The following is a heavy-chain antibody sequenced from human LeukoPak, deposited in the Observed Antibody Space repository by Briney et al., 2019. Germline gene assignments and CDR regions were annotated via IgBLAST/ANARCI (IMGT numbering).Heavy chain of an antibody. V-gene: IGHV3-23*01. D-gene: IGHD6-19*01. CDR3: AKDDHGGSGWRDYFDY. J-gene: IGHJ4*02. Sequence: GGSLRLSCAASGFTFSSYAMSWVRQAPGKGLEWVSAISGSTGSTYYADSVKGRFTISRDNSKSTLYLQMNSLRAEDTAVYYCAKDDHGGSGWRDYFDYWGQGTLVSISS. CDR1: GFTFSSYA. CDR2: ISGSTGST.